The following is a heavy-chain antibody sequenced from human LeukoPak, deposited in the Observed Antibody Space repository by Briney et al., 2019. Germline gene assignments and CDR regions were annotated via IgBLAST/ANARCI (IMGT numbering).Heavy chain of an antibody. CDR1: GASLSSSSYH. Sequence: SETQSLTCTVSGASLSSSSYHWGWIRQPPGKGLEWIGRVHFRESTFYNPSLKSRVTISGDMSKNQFSLNLTSVTGADTAVYYCARHGSTGFFPGSYNWIDPWGQGTLVTVSS. V-gene: IGHV4-39*01. J-gene: IGHJ5*02. CDR3: ARHGSTGFFPGSYNWIDP. CDR2: VHFREST. D-gene: IGHD3-22*01.